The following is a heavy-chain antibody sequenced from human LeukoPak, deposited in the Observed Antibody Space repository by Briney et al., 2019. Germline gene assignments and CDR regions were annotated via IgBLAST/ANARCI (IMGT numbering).Heavy chain of an antibody. D-gene: IGHD3-22*01. Sequence: PSETLSLTCTVSGYSISSGYYWGWIRQPPGKGLEWIGEINHSGSTNYNPSLKSRVTISVDTSKNQFSLKLSSVTAADTAVYYCARLDSSGFRYKYYFDYWGQGTLVTVSS. CDR1: GYSISSGYY. J-gene: IGHJ4*02. V-gene: IGHV4-38-2*02. CDR2: INHSGST. CDR3: ARLDSSGFRYKYYFDY.